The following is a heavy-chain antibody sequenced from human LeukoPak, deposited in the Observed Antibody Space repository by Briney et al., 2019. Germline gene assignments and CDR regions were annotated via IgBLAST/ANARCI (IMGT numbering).Heavy chain of an antibody. CDR2: INTYNGYT. CDR3: ARKSRIVAVAGDDAFDI. Sequence: GASVKVSCKASVYTFTSYGISWVRRAPGQGLEWMGWINTYNGYTNYAQKFQGRVTMTTDTSTSTAYMELRSMRSDDTAVYYCARKSRIVAVAGDDAFDIWGQGTMVTVSS. D-gene: IGHD6-19*01. V-gene: IGHV1-18*01. CDR1: VYTFTSYG. J-gene: IGHJ3*02.